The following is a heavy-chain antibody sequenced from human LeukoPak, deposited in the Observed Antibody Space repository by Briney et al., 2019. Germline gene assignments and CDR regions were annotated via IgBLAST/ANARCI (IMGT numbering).Heavy chain of an antibody. V-gene: IGHV4-34*01. Sequence: SETLSLTCAVYGGCFSGYYWSWIRQPPGKGLEWIGEINHSGSTNYNPSLKSRVTISVDTSKNQFSLKLSSVTAADTAVYYCASQVRAPYDYWGQGTLVTVSS. J-gene: IGHJ4*02. D-gene: IGHD3-10*01. CDR3: ASQVRAPYDY. CDR1: GGCFSGYY. CDR2: INHSGST.